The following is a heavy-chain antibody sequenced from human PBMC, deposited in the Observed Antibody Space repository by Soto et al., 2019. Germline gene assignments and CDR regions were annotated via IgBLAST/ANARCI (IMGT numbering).Heavy chain of an antibody. Sequence: SDTLSLSCTVSGGSISSYYWSWIRQPPGKGLEWIGYIYYSGSTNYNPSLKSRVTISVDTSKNQFSLKLSSVTAADTAVYYYARGVAGYYYGMEVWGQGTTVTVSS. CDR1: GGSISSYY. CDR3: ARGVAGYYYGMEV. CDR2: IYYSGST. J-gene: IGHJ6*02. V-gene: IGHV4-59*01. D-gene: IGHD2-15*01.